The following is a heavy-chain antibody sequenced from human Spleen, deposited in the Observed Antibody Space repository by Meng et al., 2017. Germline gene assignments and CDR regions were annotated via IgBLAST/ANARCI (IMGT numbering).Heavy chain of an antibody. V-gene: IGHV1-2*06. J-gene: IGHJ4*02. CDR2: INPKSGDT. Sequence: QGWPVQAGAEVMKPGASGKVSCKPSGYNFPDYYIRWVRRAPGQGLEWMGRINPKSGDTHYAQKFQARVTMTGDTSISTAYMELSGLRSDDTAMYYCARDEDISAAGKLFGDYWGQGTLVTVSS. D-gene: IGHD6-25*01. CDR1: GYNFPDYY. CDR3: ARDEDISAAGKLFGDY.